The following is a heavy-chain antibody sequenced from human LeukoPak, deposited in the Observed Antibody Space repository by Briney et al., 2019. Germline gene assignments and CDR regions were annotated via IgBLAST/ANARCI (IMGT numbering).Heavy chain of an antibody. CDR3: ARGGGMRSPPRYRSGGSCYSAGHNWFDP. V-gene: IGHV4-34*01. J-gene: IGHJ5*02. D-gene: IGHD2-15*01. CDR1: GGSFSGYY. CDR2: INHSGST. Sequence: SETLSLTCAVYGGSFSGYYWSWIRQPPGKGLEWIGEINHSGSTNYNPSLKSRVTISVDTSKNQFSLKLSSVTAADTAVYYCARGGGMRSPPRYRSGGSCYSAGHNWFDPWGQGTLVTVSS.